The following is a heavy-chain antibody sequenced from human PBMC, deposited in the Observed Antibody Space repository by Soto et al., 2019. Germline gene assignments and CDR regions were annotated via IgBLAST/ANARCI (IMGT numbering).Heavy chain of an antibody. D-gene: IGHD6-19*01. CDR1: GYTFTGYY. J-gene: IGHJ6*02. Sequence: GASVKVSCKASGYTFTGYYMHWVRQAPGQGLEWMGWINPNSGGTNYAQKFQGWVTMTRDTSISTAYMELSRLRSDDTAVYYCARDPAVKPYYYYGMDVWGQGTTVTVSS. V-gene: IGHV1-2*04. CDR2: INPNSGGT. CDR3: ARDPAVKPYYYYGMDV.